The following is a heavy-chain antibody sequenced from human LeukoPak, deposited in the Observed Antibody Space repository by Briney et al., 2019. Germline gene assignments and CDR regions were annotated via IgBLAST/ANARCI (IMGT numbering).Heavy chain of an antibody. CDR2: VHYDGSKI. V-gene: IGHV3-30*02. CDR3: AKDQVPMDV. Sequence: RSGGSLRLSCAASGFTFSTYGMHWVRQAPGKGLEWVAYVHYDGSKIYYTDSVKGRFTISRDNSKHTACLQMSSLTTDDTGVYYCAKDQVPMDVWGKGITVTVSS. J-gene: IGHJ6*03. CDR1: GFTFSTYG.